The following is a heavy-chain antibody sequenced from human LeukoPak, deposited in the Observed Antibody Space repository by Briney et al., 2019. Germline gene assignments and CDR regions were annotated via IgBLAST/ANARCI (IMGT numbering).Heavy chain of an antibody. J-gene: IGHJ3*02. Sequence: GGSLRLSCAASGFTFSSYWMHWVRQAPGKGPVWVSRINTDGSSTSYADSVRGRFTISRDNAKNTLYLQMNSLRAEDTAVYYCAREEEGDAFDIWGQGTMVTVSS. CDR2: INTDGSST. CDR1: GFTFSSYW. CDR3: AREEEGDAFDI. V-gene: IGHV3-74*01.